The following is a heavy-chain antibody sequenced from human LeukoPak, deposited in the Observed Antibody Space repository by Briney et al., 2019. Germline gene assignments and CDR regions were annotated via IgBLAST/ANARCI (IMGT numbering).Heavy chain of an antibody. CDR1: GFTLSGSA. Sequence: GRSLKLSCAASGFTLSGSAMHWVREASGKGLERVGRIRSKANSYATAYAASVKGRFTISRDDSKNTAYLQMNSLKTEDTAAYYCTSGSYYPWGQGTLVTVSS. D-gene: IGHD1-26*01. CDR2: IRSKANSYAT. J-gene: IGHJ5*02. CDR3: TSGSYYP. V-gene: IGHV3-73*01.